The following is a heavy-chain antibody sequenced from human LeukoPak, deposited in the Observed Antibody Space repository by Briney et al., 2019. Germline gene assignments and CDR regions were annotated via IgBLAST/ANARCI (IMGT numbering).Heavy chain of an antibody. Sequence: SETPSLTCTVSGGSISSSSYYWGWIRQPPGKGLEWIGSIYYSGSTYYNPSLKSRVTISVDTSKNQFSLKLSSVTAADTAVYHCARQVAVAGPRLDYRGQGTLVTVSS. J-gene: IGHJ4*02. CDR3: ARQVAVAGPRLDY. CDR1: GGSISSSSYY. D-gene: IGHD6-19*01. V-gene: IGHV4-39*01. CDR2: IYYSGST.